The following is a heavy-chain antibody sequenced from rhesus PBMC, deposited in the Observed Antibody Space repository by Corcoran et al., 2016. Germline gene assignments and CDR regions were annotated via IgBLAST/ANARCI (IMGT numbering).Heavy chain of an antibody. D-gene: IGHD1-1-1*01. CDR1: GFSLTTSGMG. CDR2: IYWDDDK. J-gene: IGHJ4*01. CDR3: ARLIAGRGFDY. V-gene: IGHV2-152*01. Sequence: QVTLKESGPALVKPTQTLTLICTFSGFSLTTSGMGVGWIRQPPGKALEWLAHIYWDDDKRYSTSLKSRLTISKDTYKNQVVLTMTNMDPMDTATYYCARLIAGRGFDYWGQGVLVTVSS.